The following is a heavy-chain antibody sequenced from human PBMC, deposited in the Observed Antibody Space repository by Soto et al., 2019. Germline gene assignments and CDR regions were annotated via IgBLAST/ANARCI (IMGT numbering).Heavy chain of an antibody. J-gene: IGHJ5*01. V-gene: IGHV3-23*01. CDR2: ISDDGSRT. Sequence: EVQLLESGGGLVQPRGSLRLSCAASGFSFSTFEMSWVRQAPGRGLEWVSFISDDGSRTYYADAVKGRFTISRDNSKHTLYLQMNSLTAEDTAVYACVKGGWLDFWGQGTLVTVSS. D-gene: IGHD3-16*01. CDR3: VKGGWLDF. CDR1: GFSFSTFE.